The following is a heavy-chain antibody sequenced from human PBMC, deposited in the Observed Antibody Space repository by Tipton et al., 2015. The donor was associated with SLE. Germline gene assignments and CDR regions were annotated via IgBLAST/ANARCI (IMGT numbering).Heavy chain of an antibody. Sequence: TLSLTCTVSGGSISSSSYYWGWIRQPPGKGLEWIGSIYYSGSTYYNPSLKSRVSILADTSKNQFSLKLTSVTTADTAVYFCARERPSGWYFDLWGRGTLVTVSS. J-gene: IGHJ2*01. CDR2: IYYSGST. CDR1: GGSISSSSYY. D-gene: IGHD3-10*01. V-gene: IGHV4-39*07. CDR3: ARERPSGWYFDL.